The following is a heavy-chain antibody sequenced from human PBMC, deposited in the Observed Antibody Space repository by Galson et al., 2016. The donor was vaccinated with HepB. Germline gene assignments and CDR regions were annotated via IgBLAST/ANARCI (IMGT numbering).Heavy chain of an antibody. CDR2: ISTYQGNS. V-gene: IGHV1-18*04. CDR1: GYDFTHYA. Sequence: SVKVSCKASGYDFTHYAISWVRQAPGQGLEWMGWISTYQGNSNFARVFQGRVSMTTDTSTGTVYMGLRSLTPDDAAVYYCARIEPSAYQFDSWGQGTLVTVSA. J-gene: IGHJ4*02. D-gene: IGHD2-2*01. CDR3: ARIEPSAYQFDS.